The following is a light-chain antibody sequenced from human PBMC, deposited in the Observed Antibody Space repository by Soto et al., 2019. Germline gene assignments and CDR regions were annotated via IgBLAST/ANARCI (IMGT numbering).Light chain of an antibody. CDR1: SSNIGAGYD. CDR3: QYYDSSLSGRGV. J-gene: IGLJ1*01. Sequence: QSVLTQPPSLSGAPGQTDTISCTGSSSNIGAGYDVHWYQQLPGTAPKLLIYGNSNRPSGVPDRFSGSKSGTSASLAITGLQAEDEADYYCQYYDSSLSGRGVFGTGTKVTVL. V-gene: IGLV1-40*01. CDR2: GNS.